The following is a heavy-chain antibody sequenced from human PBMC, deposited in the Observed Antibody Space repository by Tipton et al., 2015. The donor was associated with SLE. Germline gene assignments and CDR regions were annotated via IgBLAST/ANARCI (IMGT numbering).Heavy chain of an antibody. Sequence: TLSLTCVVSGYSINSGYFWGWIRQSPGKGLEWIGSIWHSGTTYYNPSLESRVSISVDTSKNQFSLKVNFVTAADTAVYYCARVGTSGTAGPTDFDVWGQGTLVNVAS. V-gene: IGHV4-38-2*01. D-gene: IGHD1-1*01. CDR3: ARVGTSGTAGPTDFDV. CDR1: GYSINSGYF. CDR2: IWHSGTT. J-gene: IGHJ4*02.